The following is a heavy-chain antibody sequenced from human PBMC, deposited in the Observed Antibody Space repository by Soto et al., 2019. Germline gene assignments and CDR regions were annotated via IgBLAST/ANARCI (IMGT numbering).Heavy chain of an antibody. V-gene: IGHV1-46*03. CDR1: GYTFTRYY. CDR2: INPSGGST. Sequence: ASVKVSCKASGYTFTRYYKHWVRQAPGQGLEWMGIINPSGGSTSYAQKFQGRVTMTRDTSASTVYMELSSLRSEDTAVYYCASTKQTTIFGVAYMEPEMDVWGKGTTVTVSS. J-gene: IGHJ6*04. CDR3: ASTKQTTIFGVAYMEPEMDV. D-gene: IGHD3-3*01.